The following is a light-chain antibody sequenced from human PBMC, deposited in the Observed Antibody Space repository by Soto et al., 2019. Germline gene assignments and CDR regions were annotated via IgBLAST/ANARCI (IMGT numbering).Light chain of an antibody. Sequence: QSALTQPASVSGSPGQSITISCTGTSNDIGVYNYVSWYQHLPGKAPKLMIYEVSNRPSGVSDRFSGSKSGNTASLTISGLQAEDEADYYCSSYTPSSTLRVFGGGTQLTVL. CDR3: SSYTPSSTLRV. J-gene: IGLJ7*01. V-gene: IGLV2-14*01. CDR2: EVS. CDR1: SNDIGVYNY.